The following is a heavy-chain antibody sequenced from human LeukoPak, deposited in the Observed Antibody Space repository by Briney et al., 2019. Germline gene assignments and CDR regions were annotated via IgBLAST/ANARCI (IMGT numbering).Heavy chain of an antibody. V-gene: IGHV4-59*08. CDR1: GGSISSYY. Sequence: SETLSLTCTVSGGSISSYYWSWIRQPPGKGLEWIGYIYYSGSTNYNPSLKSRVTISVDTSKNQFSLKLSSVTAADTAVYYCARVRSSSSVAFDIWGQGTMVTVSS. CDR2: IYYSGST. J-gene: IGHJ3*02. D-gene: IGHD6-6*01. CDR3: ARVRSSSSVAFDI.